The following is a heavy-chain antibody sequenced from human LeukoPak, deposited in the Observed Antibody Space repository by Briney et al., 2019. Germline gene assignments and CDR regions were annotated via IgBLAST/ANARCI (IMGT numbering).Heavy chain of an antibody. CDR1: GFTFSDYY. CDR2: ISSGGSII. V-gene: IGHV3-11*04. Sequence: PGGSLRLSCAASGFTFSDYYMSWIRQAPGKGLEWVSYISSGGSIIYYADSMKGRFTISRDNAKNSLYLQMNSLRAEDTAVYYCARDPGGVYSGSYRAIDYWGQGTLVTVSS. D-gene: IGHD1-26*01. CDR3: ARDPGGVYSGSYRAIDY. J-gene: IGHJ4*02.